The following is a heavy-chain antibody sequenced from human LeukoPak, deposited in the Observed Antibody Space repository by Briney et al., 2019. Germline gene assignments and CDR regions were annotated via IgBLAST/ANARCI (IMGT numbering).Heavy chain of an antibody. CDR2: ISFTSSYK. J-gene: IGHJ3*02. CDR3: ARDRDYDYVWGSSGDAFDI. V-gene: IGHV3-21*01. CDR1: GFTFSTFG. Sequence: GGSLRLSCVASGFTFSTFGMNWVRQAPGKGLEWVSSISFTSSYKYYADSVKGRITISRDNTKNSLYLQMNSLRAEDTAVYYCARDRDYDYVWGSSGDAFDIWGQGTMVTVSS. D-gene: IGHD3-16*01.